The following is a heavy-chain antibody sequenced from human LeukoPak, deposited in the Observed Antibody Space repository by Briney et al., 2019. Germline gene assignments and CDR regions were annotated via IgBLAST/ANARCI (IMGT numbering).Heavy chain of an antibody. CDR2: ISYDGSNK. V-gene: IGHV3-30-3*01. D-gene: IGHD6-13*01. Sequence: GGSLRLSCAASGFTFSSYAMHWVRQAPGKGLEWVAVISYDGSNKYYADSVKGRFTISRDNSKNTLYLQMNSLRAEDTAVYYCARVKQLVFYMDVWGKGTTVTVSS. CDR3: ARVKQLVFYMDV. J-gene: IGHJ6*03. CDR1: GFTFSSYA.